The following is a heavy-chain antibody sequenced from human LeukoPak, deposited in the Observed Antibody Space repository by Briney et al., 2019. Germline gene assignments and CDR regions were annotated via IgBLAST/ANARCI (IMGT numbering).Heavy chain of an antibody. CDR3: ARRSGIAVAGAFDY. CDR2: ISPGGDIT. D-gene: IGHD6-19*01. CDR1: IFTFSLHG. V-gene: IGHV3-23*01. Sequence: GVTLRLSCAASIFTFSLHGMNCVRQAPGKGLECVSGISPGGDITYYADSEKGLFTISRDYSKNTLYLQMNSQRAEDTAVYYGARRSGIAVAGAFDYWGQGTLVTVSS. J-gene: IGHJ4*02.